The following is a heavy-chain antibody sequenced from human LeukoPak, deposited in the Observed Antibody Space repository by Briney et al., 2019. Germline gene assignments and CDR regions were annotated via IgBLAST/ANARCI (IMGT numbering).Heavy chain of an antibody. CDR2: FNPSGGGK. CDR3: ARETDIASAANYFDY. D-gene: IGHD6-13*01. Sequence: GASVKVSCKASGYTFTSYYIHWVRQAPGQGLEWMGIFNPSGGGKTYAQKFQGRVTMTSDMSTSTVYMELSSLRSGDTAVYYCARETDIASAANYFDYWGQGTLVTVSS. CDR1: GYTFTSYY. V-gene: IGHV1-46*01. J-gene: IGHJ4*02.